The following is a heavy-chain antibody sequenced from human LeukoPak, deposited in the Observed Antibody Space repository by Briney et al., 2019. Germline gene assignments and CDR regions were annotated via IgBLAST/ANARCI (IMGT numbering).Heavy chain of an antibody. CDR2: INPNSGGT. D-gene: IGHD3-3*01. CDR3: ATYYDFWSGYYADDAFDI. Sequence: VASVKVSCKASGYTFTSYDINWVRQAPGQGLEWMGWINPNSGGTNYAQKFQGRVTMTRDTSISTAYMELSRLRSDDTAVYYCATYYDFWSGYYADDAFDIWGQGTMVTVSS. J-gene: IGHJ3*02. CDR1: GYTFTSYD. V-gene: IGHV1-2*02.